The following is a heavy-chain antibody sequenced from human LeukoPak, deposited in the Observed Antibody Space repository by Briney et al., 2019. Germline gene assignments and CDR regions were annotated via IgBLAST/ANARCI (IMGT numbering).Heavy chain of an antibody. J-gene: IGHJ6*04. V-gene: IGHV3-30*04. Sequence: GGSLRLSCAASGFTFSSYEMNWVRQAPGKGLEWVAVISYDGSNKYYTDSVKGRFTISRDNAKNSLYLQMNSLRAEDTAVYYCAELGITMIGGVWGKGTTVTISS. CDR2: ISYDGSNK. CDR3: AELGITMIGGV. CDR1: GFTFSSYE. D-gene: IGHD3-10*02.